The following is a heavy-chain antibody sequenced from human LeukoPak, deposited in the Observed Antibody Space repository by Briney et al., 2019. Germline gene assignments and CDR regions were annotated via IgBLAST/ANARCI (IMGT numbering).Heavy chain of an antibody. CDR2: ISSSSSTI. CDR3: AKTGERGDYYYYGMDV. Sequence: GGSLRLSCAASGFTFSSYSMNWVRQAPGEGLEWVSYISSSSSTIYYADSVKGRFTISRDNSKNTLYLQMNSLRAEDTAVYYCAKTGERGDYYYYGMDVWGQGTTVTVSS. V-gene: IGHV3-48*01. D-gene: IGHD7-27*01. CDR1: GFTFSSYS. J-gene: IGHJ6*02.